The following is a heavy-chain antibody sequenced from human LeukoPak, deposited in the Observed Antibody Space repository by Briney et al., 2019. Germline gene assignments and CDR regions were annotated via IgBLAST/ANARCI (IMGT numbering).Heavy chain of an antibody. CDR2: IYPGDSDT. D-gene: IGHD6-19*01. Sequence: GESLKISYEGSGNSFTSYWIGWVREMPGKGVWWMRIIYPGDSDTRYSPSFQGQVTISADRSISTAYLQWSREKASYTAMDYCASSSSVWYIHRPFLDWGQGTLVTVSS. J-gene: IGHJ1*01. CDR3: ASSSSVWYIHRPFLD. CDR1: GNSFTSYW. V-gene: IGHV5-51*01.